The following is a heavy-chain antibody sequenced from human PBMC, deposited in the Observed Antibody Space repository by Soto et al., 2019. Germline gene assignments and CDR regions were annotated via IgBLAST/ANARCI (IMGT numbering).Heavy chain of an antibody. CDR1: GGSISNYY. CDR3: ARHRYSYGVYYFDY. J-gene: IGHJ4*02. Sequence: SETLSLTCIVSGGSISNYYWSWIRQPPGKGLEWIGYVYYSGSTNYNPSLTSRVTISVDTSKNQFSLKLSSVTAADTAVYYCARHRYSYGVYYFDYWGQGTLVTVSS. D-gene: IGHD5-18*01. CDR2: VYYSGST. V-gene: IGHV4-59*08.